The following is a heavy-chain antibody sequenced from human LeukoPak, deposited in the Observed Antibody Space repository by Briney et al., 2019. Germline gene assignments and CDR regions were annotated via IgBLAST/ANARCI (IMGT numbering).Heavy chain of an antibody. CDR1: GFSFSSYS. J-gene: IGHJ4*02. D-gene: IGHD2-2*02. Sequence: PGGSLRLSCAASGFSFSSYSMNWVRQAPGKGLEWVSSISGSTSYIYFADSVKGRFTISRDNAKNSLYLQMNSLRAEDTAVYYCARDRYSDYWGQGTLVTVSS. CDR2: ISGSTSYI. CDR3: ARDRYSDY. V-gene: IGHV3-21*01.